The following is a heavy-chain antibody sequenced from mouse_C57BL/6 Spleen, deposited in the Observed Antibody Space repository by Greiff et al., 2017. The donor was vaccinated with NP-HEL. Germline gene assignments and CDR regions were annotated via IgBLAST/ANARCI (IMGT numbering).Heavy chain of an antibody. V-gene: IGHV3-2*02. D-gene: IGHD1-2*01. J-gene: IGHJ2*01. CDR2: ISYSAST. Sequence: VQLKESGPGLVKPSQSLSLTCTVTGYSITSGYGWNWIRQFPGNKMEWMGYISYSASTNYNPSLKSRISITRDTSKNQFFLQLNSVTTEYTATYYCARTARIKYWGQGTTLTVSS. CDR3: ARTARIKY. CDR1: GYSITSGYG.